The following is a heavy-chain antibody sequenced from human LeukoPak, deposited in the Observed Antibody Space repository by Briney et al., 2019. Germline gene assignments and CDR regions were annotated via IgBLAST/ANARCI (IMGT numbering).Heavy chain of an antibody. J-gene: IGHJ4*02. CDR2: INPNSAGK. Sequence: ASVKVSCKASGYTFIGYYMHWVRLAPGQGLEWVGWINPNSAGKNYAQNFQGRVTMTRDTSISAAYMELSSLRSDDTAVYYCARASFYSSGQSFNFDYWGQGTLVTVSS. V-gene: IGHV1-2*02. D-gene: IGHD3-22*01. CDR1: GYTFIGYY. CDR3: ARASFYSSGQSFNFDY.